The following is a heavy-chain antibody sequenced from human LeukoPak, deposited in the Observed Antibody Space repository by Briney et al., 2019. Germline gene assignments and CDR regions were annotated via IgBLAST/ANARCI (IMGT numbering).Heavy chain of an antibody. CDR1: GFTFHDHG. Sequence: GGSLRLSCAASGFTFHDHGMSWVRQAPGKGLGWVSALNWNGDNTGYADSVKGRFTVSRDNARKSLYLQMNSLTAEDTAFYYCAREEGPYFDCWGQGALVTVSS. V-gene: IGHV3-20*04. CDR2: LNWNGDNT. J-gene: IGHJ4*02. CDR3: AREEGPYFDC.